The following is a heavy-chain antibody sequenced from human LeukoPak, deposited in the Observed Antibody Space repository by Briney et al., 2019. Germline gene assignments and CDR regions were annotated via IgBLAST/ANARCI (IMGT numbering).Heavy chain of an antibody. D-gene: IGHD3-10*01. V-gene: IGHV3-21*04. CDR3: AKGRRYGSGSRFDY. CDR1: GFTFSSYS. CDR2: ISSSSSYI. Sequence: GRSLRLSCAASGFTFSSYSMNWVRQAPGKGLEWVSSISSSSSYIYYADSVKGRFTISRDNAKNSLYLQMNSLRAEDTALYYCAKGRRYGSGSRFDYWGQGTLVTVSS. J-gene: IGHJ4*02.